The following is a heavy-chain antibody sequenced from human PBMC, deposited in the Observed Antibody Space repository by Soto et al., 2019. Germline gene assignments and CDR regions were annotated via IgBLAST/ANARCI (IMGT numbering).Heavy chain of an antibody. Sequence: ASVKVSCKASGYTFTSYDINWVRQATGQGLEWMGWMNPNSGNTGYAQKFQGRVTMTRNTSISTAYMELSSLRSEDTAVYHCAILTGDLRAFDIWGQGTMVTVSS. CDR1: GYTFTSYD. J-gene: IGHJ3*02. CDR2: MNPNSGNT. V-gene: IGHV1-8*01. D-gene: IGHD7-27*01. CDR3: AILTGDLRAFDI.